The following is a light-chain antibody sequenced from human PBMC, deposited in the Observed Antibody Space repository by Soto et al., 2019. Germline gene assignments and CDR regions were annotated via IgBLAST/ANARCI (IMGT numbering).Light chain of an antibody. V-gene: IGKV1-5*01. Sequence: IEVTQSPSTLSASVGDRVTITCGAGQSIGTWLAWYQQKPGKAPKLLIFDASTLESGVPSRFSGSGSGTDFTLTISSLQSEDFAVYYCQQYNNWRTFGQRTKVDI. J-gene: IGKJ1*01. CDR3: QQYNNWRT. CDR1: QSIGTW. CDR2: DAS.